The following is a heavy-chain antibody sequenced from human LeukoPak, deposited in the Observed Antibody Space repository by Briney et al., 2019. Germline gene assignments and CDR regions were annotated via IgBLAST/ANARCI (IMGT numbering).Heavy chain of an antibody. CDR3: ARGPNRDGADY. Sequence: SETLSLTCAVYGGSFSGYYWSWIRQPPGKGLEWIGEINHSGSTNYNPSLKSRVTISVDTSKNQFSLKLSPVTAADTAVYYCARGPNRDGADYWGQGTLVTVSS. CDR2: INHSGST. D-gene: IGHD2/OR15-2a*01. CDR1: GGSFSGYY. J-gene: IGHJ4*02. V-gene: IGHV4-34*01.